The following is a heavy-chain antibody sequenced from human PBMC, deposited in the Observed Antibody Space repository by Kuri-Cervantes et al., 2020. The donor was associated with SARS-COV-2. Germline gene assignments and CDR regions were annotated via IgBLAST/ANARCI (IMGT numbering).Heavy chain of an antibody. CDR3: ARGESPTTHYYDSNYYFDY. Sequence: SVKVSCKASGGTFSSYAISWVRQAPGQGLEWMGGIIPIFGTANYAQKFQGRVTITADESTSTAYMELSSLRSEDTAVYYCARGESPTTHYYDSNYYFDYWGQGTLVTVSS. CDR1: GGTFSSYA. V-gene: IGHV1-69*13. CDR2: IIPIFGTA. D-gene: IGHD3-22*01. J-gene: IGHJ4*02.